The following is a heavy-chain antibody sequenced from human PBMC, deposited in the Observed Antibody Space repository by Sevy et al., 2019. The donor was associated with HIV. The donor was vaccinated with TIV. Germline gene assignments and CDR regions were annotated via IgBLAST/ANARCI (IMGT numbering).Heavy chain of an antibody. Sequence: GGSLRLSCTASGFTFSDYAMSWVRQAPGKGLEWEGFIKTKTYGGTTEYAASVKGRYIISRDDSKNIAYLQMNSLKTEDTAVYYCTRDLYGGGWFYFDYWGQGTLVTVSS. V-gene: IGHV3-49*04. J-gene: IGHJ4*02. CDR2: IKTKTYGGTT. CDR3: TRDLYGGGWFYFDY. D-gene: IGHD6-19*01. CDR1: GFTFSDYA.